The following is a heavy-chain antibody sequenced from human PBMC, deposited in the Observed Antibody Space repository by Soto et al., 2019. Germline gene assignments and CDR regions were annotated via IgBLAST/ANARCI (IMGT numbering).Heavy chain of an antibody. CDR2: IYYSGST. CDR1: GGSISSGDYY. J-gene: IGHJ4*02. CDR3: ARAVVVVSFDY. D-gene: IGHD3-22*01. V-gene: IGHV4-30-4*01. Sequence: PSETLSLTCTVSGGSISSGDYYWSWIRRPPGKGLEWIGYIYYSGSTYYNPSLKSRVTISVDTSKNQFSLKLSSVTAADTAVYYCARAVVVVSFDYWGQGTRVTVSS.